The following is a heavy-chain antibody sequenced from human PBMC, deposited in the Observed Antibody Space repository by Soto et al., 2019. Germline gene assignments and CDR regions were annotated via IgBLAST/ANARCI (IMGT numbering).Heavy chain of an antibody. CDR1: GGSVSSTSYY. CDR2: IHYSGST. J-gene: IGHJ4*02. Sequence: PSETLSLTCTVSGGSVSSTSYYWTWIRQPPGKGLEWIGYIHYSGSTNYNPSLQSRVTISVDTSKTHFSLELTSVTAADTAVYYCARQPKSAAYYYGSSDSEYWGQGTLVIVSS. D-gene: IGHD3-22*01. CDR3: ARQPKSAAYYYGSSDSEY. V-gene: IGHV4-61*01.